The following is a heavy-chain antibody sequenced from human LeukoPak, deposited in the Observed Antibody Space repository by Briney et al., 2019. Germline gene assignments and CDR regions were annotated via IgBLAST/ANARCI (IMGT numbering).Heavy chain of an antibody. CDR1: GGTFSSYA. CDR3: ARAQWLGYNWFDP. J-gene: IGHJ5*02. D-gene: IGHD6-19*01. CDR2: IIPIFGTA. V-gene: IGHV1-69*01. Sequence: SVKVSCKASGGTFSSYAISWVRQPPGQGLEWMGGIIPIFGTANYAQKFQGRVTITADESTSTAYMELSSLRSEDTAVYYCARAQWLGYNWFDPWGQGTLVTVSS.